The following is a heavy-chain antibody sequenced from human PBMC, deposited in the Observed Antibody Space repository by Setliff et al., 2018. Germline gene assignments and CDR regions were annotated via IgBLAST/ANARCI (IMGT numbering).Heavy chain of an antibody. CDR2: IYTSWST. D-gene: IGHD6-19*01. CDR3: ARASSGWYSAYYYYMDV. J-gene: IGHJ6*03. Sequence: SETLSLTCTVSGGSISSRTYYWSWIRQPAGKGLEWIGHIYTSWSTNYNPSLKSRVTMSVDTTKNQFSLKLTSVTAADTAVYYCARASSGWYSAYYYYMDVWGKGTTVTVSS. CDR1: GGSISSRTYY. V-gene: IGHV4-61*09.